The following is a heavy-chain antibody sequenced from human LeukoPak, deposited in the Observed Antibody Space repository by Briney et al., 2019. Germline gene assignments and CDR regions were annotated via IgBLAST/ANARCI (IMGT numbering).Heavy chain of an antibody. CDR1: GGSFSGYY. J-gene: IGHJ4*02. V-gene: IGHV4-34*01. D-gene: IGHD2-21*02. CDR3: ARWTADPMYDY. CDR2: VNHSGST. Sequence: SETLSLTCAVYGGSFSGYYWSWIRQPPGKGLEWIGEVNHSGSTNYNPSLKSRVTISVDTSKNQFSLKLSSVTAADTAVYYCARWTADPMYDYWGQGTLVTVSS.